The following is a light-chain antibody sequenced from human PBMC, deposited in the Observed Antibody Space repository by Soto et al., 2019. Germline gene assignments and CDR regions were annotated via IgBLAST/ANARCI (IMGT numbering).Light chain of an antibody. CDR2: GAS. Sequence: EIVMTQSPATLSVSPGERATLSCRASQSVSSNLAWYQQKPGQAPRLLIYGASIRATGIPARFSGSGSGTEFTLTISSLQSEAFAVYYCQQYNNWLSWTFGQGTKVEIK. J-gene: IGKJ1*01. CDR1: QSVSSN. CDR3: QQYNNWLSWT. V-gene: IGKV3D-15*01.